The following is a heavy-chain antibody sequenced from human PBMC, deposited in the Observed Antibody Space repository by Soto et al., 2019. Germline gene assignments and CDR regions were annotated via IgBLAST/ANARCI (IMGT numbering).Heavy chain of an antibody. J-gene: IGHJ5*02. V-gene: IGHV4-4*02. CDR2: IYHSGST. Sequence: PSETLSLTCAVSGGSISSSNWWSWVRQPPGKGLEWIGEIYHSGSTNYNPSPKSRVTISVDKSKNQFSLKLSSVTAAATAVYYCARAHMATIFRWLDPWGQGTLVTVSS. CDR1: GGSISSSNW. D-gene: IGHD5-12*01. CDR3: ARAHMATIFRWLDP.